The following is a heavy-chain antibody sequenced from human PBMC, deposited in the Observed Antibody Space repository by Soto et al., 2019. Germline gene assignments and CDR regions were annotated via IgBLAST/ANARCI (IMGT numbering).Heavy chain of an antibody. Sequence: KSSETLSLTCAVYGGSFSGYYWSWIRQPPGKGLEWIGEINHSGSTNYNPSLKSRVTISVDTSKNQFSLKLSSVTAADTAVYYCARGLGSFDYWGQGTLVTVSS. J-gene: IGHJ4*02. V-gene: IGHV4-34*01. CDR3: ARGLGSFDY. CDR1: GGSFSGYY. CDR2: INHSGST. D-gene: IGHD3-16*01.